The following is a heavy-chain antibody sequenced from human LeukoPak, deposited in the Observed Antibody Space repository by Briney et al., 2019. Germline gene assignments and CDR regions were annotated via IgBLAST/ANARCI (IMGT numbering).Heavy chain of an antibody. J-gene: IGHJ4*02. CDR1: GFTFRSFG. CDR2: IRFDGSNQ. D-gene: IGHD5-18*01. Sequence: GGSLRLPCAASGFTFRSFGMHFVRQAPGKGLEWVAFIRFDGSNQYYTDSVKGRFTISRDNSNNTLFLQMNNLRGDDTAVYFCAKGYGESHFDSWGQGTLVTVSS. V-gene: IGHV3-30*02. CDR3: AKGYGESHFDS.